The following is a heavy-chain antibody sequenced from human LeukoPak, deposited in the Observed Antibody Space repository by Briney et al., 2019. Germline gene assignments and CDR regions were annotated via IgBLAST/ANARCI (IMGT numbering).Heavy chain of an antibody. CDR3: AKGLGALLGDWFDP. CDR1: GFTFSSYA. CDR2: ISYDGSNK. J-gene: IGHJ5*02. Sequence: GGSLRLSCAASGFTFSSYAMHWVRQAPGKGLEWVAVISYDGSNKYYADSVKGRFTISRDNSKNTLYLQMNSLRAEDTALYYCAKGLGALLGDWFDPWGQGTLVTVSS. V-gene: IGHV3-30-3*01. D-gene: IGHD1-26*01.